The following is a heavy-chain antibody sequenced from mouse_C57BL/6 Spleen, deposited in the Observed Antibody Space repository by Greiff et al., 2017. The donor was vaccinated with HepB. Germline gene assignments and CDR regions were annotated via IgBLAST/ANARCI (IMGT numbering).Heavy chain of an antibody. Sequence: QVQLQQPGAELVRPGPSVKLSCKASGYTFTSYWMHWVKQRPGQGLEWIGVIDPSDSYTNYNQKFKGKATLTVDTSSSTAYMQLSSLTSEDSAVYYCARYTTVGGFDYWGQGTTLTVSS. CDR3: ARYTTVGGFDY. D-gene: IGHD1-1*01. CDR1: GYTFTSYW. CDR2: IDPSDSYT. J-gene: IGHJ2*01. V-gene: IGHV1-59*01.